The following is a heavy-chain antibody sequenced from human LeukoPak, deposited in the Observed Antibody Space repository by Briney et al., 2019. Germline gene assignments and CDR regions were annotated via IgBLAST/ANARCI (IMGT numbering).Heavy chain of an antibody. Sequence: SETLSLTCAVYGGSFSAYYWSWIRQPPGKGLEWIGEINHSGSTNYNPSLKSRVTISADTSKNQFSLKLSSVTAADTAVYYCARGPSRSSASCYGQYYYYYGMDVWGQGTTVTVSS. V-gene: IGHV4-34*01. CDR3: ARGPSRSSASCYGQYYYYYGMDV. J-gene: IGHJ6*02. CDR2: INHSGST. D-gene: IGHD2-2*01. CDR1: GGSFSAYY.